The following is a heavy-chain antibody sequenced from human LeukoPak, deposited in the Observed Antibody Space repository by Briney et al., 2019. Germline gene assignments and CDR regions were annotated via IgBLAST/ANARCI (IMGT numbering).Heavy chain of an antibody. CDR3: ARDGYSGYGVFDY. V-gene: IGHV1-69*13. D-gene: IGHD5-12*01. CDR1: GGTFSSYA. Sequence: PSVKVSCKASGGTFSSYAISWVRQAPGQGLEWMGGIIPIFGTANYAQKFQGRVTITADESTSTAYMELSSLRSEDTAVYYCARDGYSGYGVFDYWGQGTLVTVSS. CDR2: IIPIFGTA. J-gene: IGHJ4*02.